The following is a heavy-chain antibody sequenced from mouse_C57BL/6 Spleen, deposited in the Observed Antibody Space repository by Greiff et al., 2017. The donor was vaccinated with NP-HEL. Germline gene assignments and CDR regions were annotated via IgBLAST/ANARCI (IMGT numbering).Heavy chain of an antibody. J-gene: IGHJ2*01. CDR2: IYPGSGST. D-gene: IGHD2-1*01. CDR1: GYTFTSYW. V-gene: IGHV1-55*01. CDR3: ARRGATMAFFDY. Sequence: VQLQQPGAELVKPGASVKMSCKASGYTFTSYWITWVKQRPGQGLEWIGDIYPGSGSTNYNEKFKSKATLTVDTSSSTAYMQLSSLTSEDSAVYYCARRGATMAFFDYWGQGTTLTVSS.